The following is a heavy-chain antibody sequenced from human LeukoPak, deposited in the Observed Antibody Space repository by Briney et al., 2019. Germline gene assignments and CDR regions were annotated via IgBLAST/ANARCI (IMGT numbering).Heavy chain of an antibody. CDR1: GFTFSSYA. J-gene: IGHJ6*02. CDR3: AKVGVQLERRSGMDV. D-gene: IGHD1-1*01. Sequence: GRSLRLFCAASGFTFSSYAMHWVRQAPGKGLEWVAVISYDGSNKYYADSVKGRFTISRDNSKNTLYLQMNSLRAEDTAVYYCAKVGVQLERRSGMDVWGQGTTVTVSS. V-gene: IGHV3-30-3*01. CDR2: ISYDGSNK.